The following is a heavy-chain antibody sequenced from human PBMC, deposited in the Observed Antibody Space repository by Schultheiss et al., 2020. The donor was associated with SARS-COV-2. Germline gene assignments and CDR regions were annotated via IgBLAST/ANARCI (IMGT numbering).Heavy chain of an antibody. Sequence: GESLKISCAASGFTFSNYAMHWVRQAPGKGLEWVAIISYDATNNYYADSVKGRFTISRDNSKNTLYLQMNSLRAEDTAVYYCARSGDGDILEWLFLNWYFDLWGRGTLVTVSS. V-gene: IGHV3-30*01. D-gene: IGHD3-3*01. CDR3: ARSGDGDILEWLFLNWYFDL. CDR2: ISYDATNN. CDR1: GFTFSNYA. J-gene: IGHJ2*01.